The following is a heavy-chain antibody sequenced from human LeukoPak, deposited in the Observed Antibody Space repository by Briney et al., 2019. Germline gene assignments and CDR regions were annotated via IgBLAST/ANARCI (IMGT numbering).Heavy chain of an antibody. CDR1: GGSFSGYY. J-gene: IGHJ6*03. Sequence: PSETLSLTCAVYGGSFSGYYWSWIRPPPGKGLEWIGEIKHSGSTNYNPSLKSRVTISVDTSKNQFSLKLSSVTAADTAVYYCARVRGYCSGGSCYSGYYYYYMDVWGKGTTVTVSS. CDR3: ARVRGYCSGGSCYSGYYYYYMDV. CDR2: IKHSGST. D-gene: IGHD2-15*01. V-gene: IGHV4-34*01.